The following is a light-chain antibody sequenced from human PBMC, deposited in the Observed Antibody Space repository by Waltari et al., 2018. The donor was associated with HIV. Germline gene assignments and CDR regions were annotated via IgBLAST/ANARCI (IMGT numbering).Light chain of an antibody. Sequence: DIQMTQSPSTLSASVGDRVTISCRASESIVNWLAWYQQKPGKAPKLLIYKASSLESGVPSRFSGGASGTEFTLTISSLQPDDFATYYCQQYNIYPWTFGQGTKVEVK. CDR1: ESIVNW. V-gene: IGKV1-5*03. CDR2: KAS. J-gene: IGKJ1*01. CDR3: QQYNIYPWT.